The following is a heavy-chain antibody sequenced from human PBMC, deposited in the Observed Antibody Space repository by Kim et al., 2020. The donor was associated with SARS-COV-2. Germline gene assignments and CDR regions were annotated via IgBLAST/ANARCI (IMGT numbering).Heavy chain of an antibody. V-gene: IGHV4-4*07. D-gene: IGHD3-16*02. CDR2: IYTSGST. CDR3: ARDLLRLGELSLLDAFDI. Sequence: SETLSLTCTVSGGSISSYYWSWIRQPAGKGLEWIGRIYTSGSTNYNPSLKSRVTMSVDTSKYQFSLKLSSVTAADTAVYYCARDLLRLGELSLLDAFDIWGQGTMVTVSS. J-gene: IGHJ3*02. CDR1: GGSISSYY.